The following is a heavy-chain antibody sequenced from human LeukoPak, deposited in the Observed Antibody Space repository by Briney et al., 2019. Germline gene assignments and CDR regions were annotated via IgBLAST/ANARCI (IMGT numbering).Heavy chain of an antibody. CDR1: GGSFSGYF. Sequence: SETLSLTCAVYGGSFSGYFWTWIRQPPGKGLEWIGEINHSGSTNYNPSLKSRVTISVDMSKNQFSLKLSSVTAADTAVYYCARDGSGTENDYSGQGTLVTVSS. V-gene: IGHV4-34*01. D-gene: IGHD3-10*01. J-gene: IGHJ4*02. CDR2: INHSGST. CDR3: ARDGSGTENDY.